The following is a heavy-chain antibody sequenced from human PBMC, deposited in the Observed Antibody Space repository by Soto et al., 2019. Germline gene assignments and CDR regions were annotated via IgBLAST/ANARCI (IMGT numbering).Heavy chain of an antibody. Sequence: GASVKVSCKASGYTFTTYSFSWVRQAPGQGLEWIGWISANNGKTVYAQKFQDRVTMTTDTSTSTAHLELRSLKTDDTAVYYCARDPRPSMIVVSREYYFDYWGQGTLVTVSS. CDR1: GYTFTTYS. CDR2: ISANNGKT. V-gene: IGHV1-18*04. CDR3: ARDPRPSMIVVSREYYFDY. J-gene: IGHJ4*02. D-gene: IGHD3-22*01.